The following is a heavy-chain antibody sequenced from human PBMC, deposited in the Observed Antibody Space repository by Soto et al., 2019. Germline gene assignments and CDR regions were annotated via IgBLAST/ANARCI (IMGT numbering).Heavy chain of an antibody. CDR3: ATETSTWGC. V-gene: IGHV3-7*05. Sequence: EVQLVGSGGGLVQPGESLRLSCVASGFALSNYWINWVRQAPGKGLEWVANIKQDGSEKNYVDSVKGRFTISRDNARNSLYLQMNSLRAEDTAAYYCATETSTWGCWGQGTLVTVSS. CDR2: IKQDGSEK. D-gene: IGHD7-27*01. CDR1: GFALSNYW. J-gene: IGHJ4*02.